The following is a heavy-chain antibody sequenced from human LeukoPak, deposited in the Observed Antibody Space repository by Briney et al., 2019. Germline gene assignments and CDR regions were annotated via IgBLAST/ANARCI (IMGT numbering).Heavy chain of an antibody. CDR3: ARDHRMTRGSNFDY. D-gene: IGHD2-15*01. CDR2: IIPIFGTA. Sequence: PWSSVKVSCKASGGTFSSYAISWVRQAPGQGLEWMGGIIPIFGTANYAQKSQGRVTITADKSTSTAYMELSSLRAEDTAVYYCARDHRMTRGSNFDYWGQGTLVTVSS. CDR1: GGTFSSYA. J-gene: IGHJ4*02. V-gene: IGHV1-69*06.